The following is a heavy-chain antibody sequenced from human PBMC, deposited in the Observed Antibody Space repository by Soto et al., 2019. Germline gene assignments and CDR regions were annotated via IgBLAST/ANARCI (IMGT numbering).Heavy chain of an antibody. J-gene: IGHJ5*02. CDR2: ISAYNGNT. CDR3: ARVRGSGYSNNWFDP. V-gene: IGHV1-18*04. CDR1: GYTFTSYC. Sequence: ASVKVSCKASGYTFTSYCISWVRQAPGQGLEWMGWISAYNGNTNYAQKLQGRVTMTTDTSTSTAYMELRSLRSDDTAVYYCARVRGSGYSNNWFDPWGQGTLVTVSS. D-gene: IGHD3-3*01.